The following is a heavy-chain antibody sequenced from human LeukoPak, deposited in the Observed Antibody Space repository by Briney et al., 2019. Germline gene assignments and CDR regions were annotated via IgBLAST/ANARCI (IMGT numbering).Heavy chain of an antibody. V-gene: IGHV3-74*01. J-gene: IGHJ4*02. Sequence: PGGSLRLSCVASEFTLRNYLMHWVRQIPGKGLVWVSRINGDGSITNYADSVKGRFTISRDDGKNTLYLQMNRLRAEDTAVYYCTRGGYYDRNAGDYWGQGTLVTVSS. D-gene: IGHD3-3*01. CDR3: TRGGYYDRNAGDY. CDR1: EFTLRNYL. CDR2: INGDGSIT.